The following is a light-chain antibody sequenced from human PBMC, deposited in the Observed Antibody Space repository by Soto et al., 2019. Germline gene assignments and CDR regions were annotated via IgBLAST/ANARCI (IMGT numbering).Light chain of an antibody. CDR3: SSYTTSSTPYV. V-gene: IGLV2-8*01. CDR2: EVD. J-gene: IGLJ1*01. CDR1: SSDVGGYNY. Sequence: QSALSQPPSASGSPGQSVIISCTGTSSDVGGYNYVSWYQQHPGKAPKLMIYEVDKRPSGVPDRFSGSKSGNTASLTVSGLQAEDEADYYCSSYTTSSTPYVFGTGTKLTVL.